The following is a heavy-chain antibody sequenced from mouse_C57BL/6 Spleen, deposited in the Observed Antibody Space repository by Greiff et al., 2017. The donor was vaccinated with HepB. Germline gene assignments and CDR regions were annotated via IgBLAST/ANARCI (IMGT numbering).Heavy chain of an antibody. D-gene: IGHD2-1*01. V-gene: IGHV1-52*01. Sequence: QVQLQQPGAELVRPGSSVKLSCKASGYTFTSYWMHWVKQRPIQGLEWIGNIDPSDSETHYNQKFKDKATLTVDKSSSTAYVQLSSLTSEDSAVYYCARKGIYYGNYYWYFDVWGTGTTVTVSS. CDR1: GYTFTSYW. CDR3: ARKGIYYGNYYWYFDV. J-gene: IGHJ1*03. CDR2: IDPSDSET.